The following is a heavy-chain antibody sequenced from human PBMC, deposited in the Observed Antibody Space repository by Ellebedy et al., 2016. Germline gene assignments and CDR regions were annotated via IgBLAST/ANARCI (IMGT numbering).Heavy chain of an antibody. CDR1: GYTFTSYY. Sequence: ASVKVSXXASGYTFTSYYMHWVRQAPGQGLEWMGIINPSGGSTSYAQKFQGRVTMTTDTSTSTAYMELRSLRSDDTAMYYCARGGMLYCSSTDCVDYWGQGTLVTVSS. CDR3: ARGGMLYCSSTDCVDY. J-gene: IGHJ4*02. V-gene: IGHV1-46*01. CDR2: INPSGGST. D-gene: IGHD2-2*01.